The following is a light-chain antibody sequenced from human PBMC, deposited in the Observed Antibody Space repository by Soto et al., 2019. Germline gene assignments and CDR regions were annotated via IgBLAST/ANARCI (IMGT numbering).Light chain of an antibody. CDR1: SSDVGYYDY. CDR3: SSYAGSNNFV. Sequence: QSVLTQPPSASGFPGQSVTISCTVTSSDVGYYDYVSWYQQHPGKAPKLVIYEVTRRPSGVPDRVSGSKSGNTASLTVSGLRAEDEADYYCSSYAGSNNFVFGSGTKVTVL. CDR2: EVT. J-gene: IGLJ1*01. V-gene: IGLV2-8*01.